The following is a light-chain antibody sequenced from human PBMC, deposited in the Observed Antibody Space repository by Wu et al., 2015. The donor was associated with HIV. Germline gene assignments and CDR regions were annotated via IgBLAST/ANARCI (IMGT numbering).Light chain of an antibody. J-gene: IGKJ1*01. CDR3: QQYGSSQWT. Sequence: EIVLTQSPGTLSLPPGERATLSCRASQSVSSSYLAWYQQKPGQAPRLLIYGASNRATGIPDRFSGSGSGTDFTLTISRLEPEDFALYYCQQYGSSQWTFGQGTKVEIK. CDR2: GAS. V-gene: IGKV3-20*01. CDR1: QSVSSSY.